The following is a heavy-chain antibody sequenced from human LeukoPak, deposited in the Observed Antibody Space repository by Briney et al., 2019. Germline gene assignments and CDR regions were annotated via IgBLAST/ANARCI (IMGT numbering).Heavy chain of an antibody. J-gene: IGHJ1*01. D-gene: IGHD3-22*01. Sequence: SETLSLTCTVSGGSISSSSYYWGWIRQPPGKGLEWIGSIYYSGSTYYNPSLKSRVTISVDTSKNQFFLKLSSVTAEDTAVYYCARHKYYYDSSGYYHTDDFQHWGQGTLVTVSS. CDR2: IYYSGST. V-gene: IGHV4-39*01. CDR1: GGSISSSSYY. CDR3: ARHKYYYDSSGYYHTDDFQH.